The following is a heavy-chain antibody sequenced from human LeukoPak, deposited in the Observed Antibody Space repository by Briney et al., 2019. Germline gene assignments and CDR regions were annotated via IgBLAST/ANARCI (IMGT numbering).Heavy chain of an antibody. D-gene: IGHD1-26*01. Sequence: ASVKVSCKASGYTFTSYDINWVRQATGQGLEWMGWMNPNSGNTGYAQKFQGRVTITRNTSISTAYMELSSLRSEDTAVYYCARARQSGSYYSRADYFDYWGQGTLVTVSS. J-gene: IGHJ4*02. V-gene: IGHV1-8*03. CDR3: ARARQSGSYYSRADYFDY. CDR1: GYTFTSYD. CDR2: MNPNSGNT.